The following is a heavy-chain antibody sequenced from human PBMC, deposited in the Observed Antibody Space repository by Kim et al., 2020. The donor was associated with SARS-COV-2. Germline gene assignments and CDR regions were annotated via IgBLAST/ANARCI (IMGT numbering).Heavy chain of an antibody. CDR3: ARVPWQPLAFWDAFD. Sequence: GGSLRLSCAASGFSFSDYAMNWVRQASGKGLEWVGRIRSNGNNSEPTYAASVKGRFSISRDDSQLAAYLQMNSVQTEDTDVYFCARVPWQPLAFWDAFD. J-gene: IGHJ3*02. V-gene: IGHV3-73*01. D-gene: IGHD3-3*02. CDR1: GFSFSDYA. CDR2: IRSNGNNSEP.